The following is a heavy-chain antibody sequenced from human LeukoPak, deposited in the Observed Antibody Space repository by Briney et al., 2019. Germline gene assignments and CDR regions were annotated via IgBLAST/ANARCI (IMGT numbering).Heavy chain of an antibody. J-gene: IGHJ4*02. V-gene: IGHV3-74*01. CDR1: GFTITNYW. CDR2: ISSDGTTT. CDR3: VVIVLG. Sequence: GGSLRLSCAASGFTITNYWMHWVRQAPGQGLVWVSRISSDGTTTNYADSVRGRFTISGDNAKNMLYLQMNSLRAEDTAIYYCVVIVLGWGQGTLVTVSS. D-gene: IGHD2-8*02.